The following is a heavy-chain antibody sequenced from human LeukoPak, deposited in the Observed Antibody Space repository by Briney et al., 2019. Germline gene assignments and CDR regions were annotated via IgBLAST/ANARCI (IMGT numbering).Heavy chain of an antibody. CDR2: INWVGDTT. J-gene: IGHJ4*02. CDR1: GFTFGDYA. D-gene: IGHD4-17*01. CDR3: AKDRQYGDYGGGDFFDS. V-gene: IGHV3-43D*03. Sequence: GGSLRLSCAASGFTFGDYAVHWVRQAPGKGLQWISSINWVGDTTSYADSVKGLFTISRDNTKSSLYLQMHSLRSEDTALYYCAKDRQYGDYGGGDFFDSWGQGTLVTVSS.